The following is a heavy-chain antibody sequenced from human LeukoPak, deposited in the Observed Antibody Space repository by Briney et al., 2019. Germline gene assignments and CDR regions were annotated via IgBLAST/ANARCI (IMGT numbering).Heavy chain of an antibody. CDR2: INPSGST. J-gene: IGHJ6*03. CDR1: GGSFSGYY. V-gene: IGHV4-34*01. D-gene: IGHD2-15*01. CDR3: ARASRGYCSGGSCYSPYYYMDV. Sequence: SETLSLTCAVYGGSFSGYYWSWIRQPPGKGLEWIGEINPSGSTNYNPSLKSRVTISVDTSKNQFSLKLSSVTAADTAVYYCARASRGYCSGGSCYSPYYYMDVWGKGTTVTVSS.